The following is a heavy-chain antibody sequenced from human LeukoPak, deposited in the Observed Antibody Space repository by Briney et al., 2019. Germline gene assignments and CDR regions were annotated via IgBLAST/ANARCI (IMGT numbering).Heavy chain of an antibody. D-gene: IGHD5-24*01. J-gene: IGHJ4*02. CDR3: ARVGRDGYNQFDY. Sequence: SVKVSCKASGGTFSSYAISWVRRAPGQGLEWMGRIIPILGIANYAQKFQGRVTITADKSTSTAYMELSSLRSEDTAVYYCARVGRDGYNQFDYWGQGTLVTVSS. V-gene: IGHV1-69*04. CDR2: IIPILGIA. CDR1: GGTFSSYA.